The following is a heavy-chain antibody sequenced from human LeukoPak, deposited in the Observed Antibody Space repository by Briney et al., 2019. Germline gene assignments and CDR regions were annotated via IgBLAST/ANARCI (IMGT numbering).Heavy chain of an antibody. CDR1: GGSISRYY. Sequence: SETLSLTCTVSGGSISRYYWSWIRQPPGKGLEWIGNMYYSGSTNYNPSLKSRFTMSVDTSKNQFSLKLTSVTAADTAVYYCARHVYVSGWFDPWGQGTLVTVSS. CDR2: MYYSGST. V-gene: IGHV4-59*08. CDR3: ARHVYVSGWFDP. D-gene: IGHD3-10*01. J-gene: IGHJ5*02.